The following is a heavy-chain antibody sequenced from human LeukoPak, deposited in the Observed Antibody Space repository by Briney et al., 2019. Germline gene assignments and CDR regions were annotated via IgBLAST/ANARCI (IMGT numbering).Heavy chain of an antibody. CDR2: IKQDGREK. J-gene: IGHJ6*04. CDR3: ARDNWGF. D-gene: IGHD7-27*01. Sequence: GGSLRLSCAAYGFTFSNYWMSWVRQAPGKGLEWVANIKQDGREKYYVDSVKGRFTISRDNAKNSVYLQMNSLRAEDTAVYYCARDNWGFWGKGTTVTVSS. CDR1: GFTFSNYW. V-gene: IGHV3-7*01.